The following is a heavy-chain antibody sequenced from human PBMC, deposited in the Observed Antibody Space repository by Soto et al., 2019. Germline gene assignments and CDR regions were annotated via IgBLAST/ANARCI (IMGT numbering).Heavy chain of an antibody. D-gene: IGHD2-21*02. CDR3: ARDLVVTAYYGMDV. CDR1: GGSLSNGGYC. CDR2: IYYSGST. J-gene: IGHJ6*02. V-gene: IGHV4-31*03. Sequence: SETLCLTCTVAGGSLSNGGYCWSRISKHPGKGLEWIGYIYYSGSTYYNPSLKSRVTISVDTSKNQFSLKLSSVTAADTAVYYCARDLVVTAYYGMDVWGQGTTVTVSS.